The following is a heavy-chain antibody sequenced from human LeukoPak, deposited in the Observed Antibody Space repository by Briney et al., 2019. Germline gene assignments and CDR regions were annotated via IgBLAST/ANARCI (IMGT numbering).Heavy chain of an antibody. CDR2: INHSGST. J-gene: IGHJ4*02. CDR3: ARRSYNSPFRY. CDR1: GGSFSGYY. V-gene: IGHV4-34*01. Sequence: TSETLSLTCAVYGGSFSGYYWSWIRQPPGEGLEWMGEINHSGSTNYNPSLKSRVTISVDTSKNHFSLNLRSVTAADTAVYYCARRSYNSPFRYWGQGTPVTVSS. D-gene: IGHD5-24*01.